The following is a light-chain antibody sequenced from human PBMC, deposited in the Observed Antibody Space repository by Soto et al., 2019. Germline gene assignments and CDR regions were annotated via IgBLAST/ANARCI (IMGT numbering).Light chain of an antibody. J-gene: IGKJ1*01. CDR1: QTLSNR. Sequence: IVLTQAPGTLTLSPGERATLSCRASQTLSNRLAWYQHKPGQAPRLLIYVTSNRATGIPARFSGSGSGTDYTLTISSLEPEDSAVYYCHQRQSWPRTFGQGTKVDIK. CDR2: VTS. CDR3: HQRQSWPRT. V-gene: IGKV3-11*01.